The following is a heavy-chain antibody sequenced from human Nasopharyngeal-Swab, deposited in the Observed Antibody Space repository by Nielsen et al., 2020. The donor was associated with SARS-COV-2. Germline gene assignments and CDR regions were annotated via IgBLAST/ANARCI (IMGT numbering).Heavy chain of an antibody. V-gene: IGHV4-39*07. CDR3: ARDESGDYLGLPFDH. CDR2: IFSSGST. D-gene: IGHD4-17*01. Sequence: WIRQPPGKGLEWIGTIFSSGSTYIPSLKSRVTMSVDTSKNQFSLKLTSVTAADTAVYYCARDESGDYLGLPFDHWGRGTLVTVSS. J-gene: IGHJ4*02.